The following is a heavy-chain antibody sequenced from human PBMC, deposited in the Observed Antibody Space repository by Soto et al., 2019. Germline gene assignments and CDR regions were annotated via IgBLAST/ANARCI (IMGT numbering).Heavy chain of an antibody. J-gene: IGHJ5*02. CDR3: AKDFGELDWFDP. Sequence: PGGSLRLSCAASGFTFSSYAMSWVRQAPGKGLEWVSAISGSGGSTYYADSVKGRFTISRDNSKNTLYLQMNSLRAEDTAVYYGAKDFGELDWFDPWGQGTLVTVSS. CDR2: ISGSGGST. V-gene: IGHV3-23*01. CDR1: GFTFSSYA. D-gene: IGHD4-17*01.